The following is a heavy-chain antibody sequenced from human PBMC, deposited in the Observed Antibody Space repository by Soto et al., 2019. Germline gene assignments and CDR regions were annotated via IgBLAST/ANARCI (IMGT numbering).Heavy chain of an antibody. V-gene: IGHV4-59*01. CDR3: ARLSPELAGATDYYGMDV. Sequence: PSETLSLTCTVSGGSISSYYWSWIRQPPGKGLEWIGYIYYSGSTNYNPSLKSRVTISVDTSKNQFSLKLSSVTAADTAVYYCARLSPELAGATDYYGMDVWGQGTTVTVSS. J-gene: IGHJ6*02. D-gene: IGHD1-26*01. CDR2: IYYSGST. CDR1: GGSISSYY.